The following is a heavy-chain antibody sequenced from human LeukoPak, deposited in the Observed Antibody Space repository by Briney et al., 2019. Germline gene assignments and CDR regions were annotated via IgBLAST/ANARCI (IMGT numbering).Heavy chain of an antibody. CDR3: VKDREWLRFLDY. CDR2: ISGSGGST. V-gene: IGHV3-23*01. CDR1: GFTFSSYA. D-gene: IGHD5-12*01. Sequence: GGSLRLSCAASGFTFSSYAMSWVRQAPGKGLEWVSAISGSGGSTYYADSVKGRFTISRDNSKNTLYLQMNSLRAEDTAVYYCVKDREWLRFLDYWGQGTLVTVSS. J-gene: IGHJ4*02.